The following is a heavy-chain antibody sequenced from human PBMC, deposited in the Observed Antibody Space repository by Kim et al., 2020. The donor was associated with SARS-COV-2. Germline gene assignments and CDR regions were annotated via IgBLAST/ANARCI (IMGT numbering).Heavy chain of an antibody. J-gene: IGHJ4*02. CDR3: AREQTAGFYNY. D-gene: IGHD3-9*01. CDR2: INPSGGKT. Sequence: ASVKVSCKASGYIFTSYHMHWVRQAPGQGLEWMGIINPSGGKTYYAQKLQGRITVTTDTSANTVYMQLSSLTSEDTAMYYCAREQTAGFYNYWDQGTLVTVSP. CDR1: GYIFTSYH. V-gene: IGHV1-46*04.